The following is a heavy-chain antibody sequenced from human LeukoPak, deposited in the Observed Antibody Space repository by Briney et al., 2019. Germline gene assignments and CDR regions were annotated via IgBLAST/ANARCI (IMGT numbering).Heavy chain of an antibody. J-gene: IGHJ3*02. V-gene: IGHV1-18*01. CDR1: GYTFTSYG. CDR2: ISAYNGNT. D-gene: IGHD1-26*01. CDR3: ARVEVGATPSDAFDI. Sequence: ASVKVSCKASGYTFTSYGISWVRQAPGQGLEWMGWISAYNGNTNYAQKLQGRVTMTTDTSTSTAYMELRSLRSDDTAVYYCARVEVGATPSDAFDIRGQGTMVTVSS.